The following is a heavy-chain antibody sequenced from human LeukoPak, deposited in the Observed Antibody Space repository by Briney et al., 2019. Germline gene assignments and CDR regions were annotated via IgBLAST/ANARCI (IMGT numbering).Heavy chain of an antibody. CDR1: GFTFSSYG. Sequence: PGGSLRLSCAASGFTFSSYGMHWVRQAPGKGLEWVAVIWYDGSNKYYADSVKGRFAISRDNSKNTLYLQMNSLRAEDTAVYYCARDQDGCYSGGSCCNWGAFDIWGQGTMVTVSS. V-gene: IGHV3-33*01. J-gene: IGHJ3*02. CDR2: IWYDGSNK. D-gene: IGHD2-15*01. CDR3: ARDQDGCYSGGSCCNWGAFDI.